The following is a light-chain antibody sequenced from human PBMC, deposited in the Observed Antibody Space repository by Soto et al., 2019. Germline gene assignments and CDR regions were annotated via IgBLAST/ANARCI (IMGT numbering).Light chain of an antibody. CDR1: SSDVGGYNY. CDR2: NVS. Sequence: QSVLTQPASVSGSPGQSINISCTGTSSDVGGYNYVSWYQQHPGKAPKLMIYNVSNRPSGVSNRFSGSKSGNTASLTISWLQAEDEGHYYCSSFTSTNTVLFGGGTKLTVL. V-gene: IGLV2-14*01. J-gene: IGLJ2*01. CDR3: SSFTSTNTVL.